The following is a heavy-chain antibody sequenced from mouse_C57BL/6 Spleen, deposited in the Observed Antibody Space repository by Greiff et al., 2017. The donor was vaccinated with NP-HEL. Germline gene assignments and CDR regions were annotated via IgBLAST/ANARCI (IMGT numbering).Heavy chain of an antibody. D-gene: IGHD2-3*01. V-gene: IGHV5-4*01. CDR2: ISDGGSYT. CDR3: ARDDGYYEFAY. Sequence: EVKLVESGGGLVKPGGSLKLSCAASGFTFSSYAMSWVRQTPEKRLEWVATISDGGSYTYYPDNVKGRFTISRDNAKNNLYLQMSHLKSEDTAMYYCARDDGYYEFAYWGQGTLVTVSA. J-gene: IGHJ3*01. CDR1: GFTFSSYA.